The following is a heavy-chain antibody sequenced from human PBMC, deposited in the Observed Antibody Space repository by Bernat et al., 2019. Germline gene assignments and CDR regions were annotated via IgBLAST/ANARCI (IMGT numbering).Heavy chain of an antibody. D-gene: IGHD4-17*01. V-gene: IGHV4-59*01. CDR2: IYYSGST. J-gene: IGHJ5*02. Sequence: QVQLQESGPGLVKPSETLSLTCTVPGGSISSYYWSWIRQPPGKGLEWIGYIYYSGSTNYNPSLKSRVTISVDTSKNQFSLKLSSVTAADTAVYYCARDFYYGGGWFDPWGQGTLVTVSS. CDR1: GGSISSYY. CDR3: ARDFYYGGGWFDP.